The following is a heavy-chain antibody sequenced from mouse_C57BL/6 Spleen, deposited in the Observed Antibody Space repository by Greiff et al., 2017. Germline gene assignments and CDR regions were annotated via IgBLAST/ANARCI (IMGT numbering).Heavy chain of an antibody. D-gene: IGHD4-1*01. CDR1: GFTFSSYA. V-gene: IGHV5-4*01. CDR2: ISDGGSYT. CDR3: AREGSNWDSLDY. J-gene: IGHJ2*01. Sequence: DVKLQESGGGLVKPGGSLKLSCAASGFTFSSYAMSWVRQTPEKRLEWVATISDGGSYTYYPDNVKGRFTISRDNAKNNLYMQMSHLKSEDTAMYYCAREGSNWDSLDYWGQGTTLTVSS.